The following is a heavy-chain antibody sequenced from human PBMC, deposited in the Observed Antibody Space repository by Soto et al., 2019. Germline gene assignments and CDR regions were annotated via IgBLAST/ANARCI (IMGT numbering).Heavy chain of an antibody. CDR3: AGIYSGSPGGTLRY. Sequence: QVQLQESGPGLVKPSQTLSLTCTVSGGSINSGGYYWSWIRQHPGKGLEWIGYIYYSGSTYYNPSLKSRVTISVDTSKNQFSLKLSSVTAADTAVYYCAGIYSGSPGGTLRYWCQGTLVTVSS. J-gene: IGHJ4*02. V-gene: IGHV4-31*03. CDR1: GGSINSGGYY. CDR2: IYYSGST. D-gene: IGHD1-26*01.